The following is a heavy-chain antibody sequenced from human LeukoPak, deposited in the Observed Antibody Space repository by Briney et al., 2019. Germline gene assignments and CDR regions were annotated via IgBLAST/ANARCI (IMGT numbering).Heavy chain of an antibody. Sequence: GGSLRLSCAASGFSFSHYWMSWVRQAPGKGLEWVASIKQDGSEKYYVDSVKGRFTISRDNAKSSLYLQMNSLSAEDTAVYYCARGHSAWYYHYMDVWGKGTTVTASS. CDR1: GFSFSHYW. V-gene: IGHV3-7*01. J-gene: IGHJ6*03. D-gene: IGHD6-19*01. CDR3: ARGHSAWYYHYMDV. CDR2: IKQDGSEK.